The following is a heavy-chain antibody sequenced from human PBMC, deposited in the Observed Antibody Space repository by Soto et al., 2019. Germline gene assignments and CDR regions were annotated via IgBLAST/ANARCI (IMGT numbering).Heavy chain of an antibody. D-gene: IGHD2-15*01. J-gene: IGHJ4*02. Sequence: GFLRLSCADSGLCLSSYWMSWVRKAPGKGLEWVADIKQDGSEKYYVDSVKGRFTISRDNSKNSLYLQMNSLRADDTAVYYCARVLPGGGYPHDYFDYWGQGTLVTVSS. V-gene: IGHV3-7*01. CDR3: ARVLPGGGYPHDYFDY. CDR2: IKQDGSEK. CDR1: GLCLSSYW.